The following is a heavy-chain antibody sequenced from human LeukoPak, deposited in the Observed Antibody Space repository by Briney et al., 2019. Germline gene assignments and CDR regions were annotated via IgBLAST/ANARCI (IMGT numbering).Heavy chain of an antibody. Sequence: SETLSLTCAVSGYSISSGYYWGWIRQPPGKGLEWIGEINHSGSTNYNPSLKSRVTISVDTSKNQFSLKLSSVTAADTAVYYCARVNTYYDFWSGYPRLGWFDPWGQGTLVTVSS. CDR2: INHSGST. D-gene: IGHD3-3*01. J-gene: IGHJ5*02. V-gene: IGHV4-38-2*01. CDR3: ARVNTYYDFWSGYPRLGWFDP. CDR1: GYSISSGYY.